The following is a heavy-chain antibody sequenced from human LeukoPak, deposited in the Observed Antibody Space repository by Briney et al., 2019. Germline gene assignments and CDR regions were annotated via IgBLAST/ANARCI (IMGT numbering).Heavy chain of an antibody. Sequence: SVKVSCRASGGTFSSYTISWVRQAPGQGLEWMGRIIPILGIANYARKFQGRVTITADKSTSTAYMELSSLRSEDTAVYYCARDLNYGGNWFDPWGQGTLVTVSS. CDR2: IIPILGIA. D-gene: IGHD1-7*01. V-gene: IGHV1-69*04. J-gene: IGHJ5*02. CDR3: ARDLNYGGNWFDP. CDR1: GGTFSSYT.